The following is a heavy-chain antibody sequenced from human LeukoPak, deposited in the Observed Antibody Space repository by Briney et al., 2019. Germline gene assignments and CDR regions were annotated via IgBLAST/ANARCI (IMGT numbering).Heavy chain of an antibody. CDR1: GFTFSIYA. CDR3: ATDHGFHYGAYFDY. J-gene: IGHJ4*02. Sequence: GGSLRLSCAASGFTFSIYAMSWVRQAPGKGLAWVSGLNEDGGYTYYADSVKGRFTISRDNSKNTLYLQMNSLRPEDTAVYYCATDHGFHYGAYFDYWGQGTLVTVSS. D-gene: IGHD4-17*01. CDR2: LNEDGGYT. V-gene: IGHV3-23*01.